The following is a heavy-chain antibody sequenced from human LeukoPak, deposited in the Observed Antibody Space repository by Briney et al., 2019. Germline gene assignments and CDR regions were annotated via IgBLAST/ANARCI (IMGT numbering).Heavy chain of an antibody. J-gene: IGHJ4*02. CDR2: ISSSSSYI. V-gene: IGHV3-21*04. D-gene: IGHD6-19*01. CDR3: AKDSSSGWFGTYYFDY. Sequence: GGSLRLSCAASGFTFSSYSMNWVRQAPGKGLEWVSSISSSSSYIYYADSAKGRFTISRDNSKNTLYLQMNSLRAEDTAVYYCAKDSSSGWFGTYYFDYWGQGTLVTVSS. CDR1: GFTFSSYS.